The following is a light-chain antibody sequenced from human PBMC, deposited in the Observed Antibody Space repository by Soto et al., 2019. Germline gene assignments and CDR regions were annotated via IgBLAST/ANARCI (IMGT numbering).Light chain of an antibody. V-gene: IGKV1-5*03. CDR3: QQYNSFSPRDT. CDR1: QSISSW. J-gene: IGKJ2*01. CDR2: KAS. Sequence: DIQMTQSPSTLSASVGDRVTITCRASQSISSWLARYQQKPGKAPNLLIYKASSLESGVPSRFSGSGSGTEFTLTISSLQPDDFATYYCQQYNSFSPRDTFGQGTKLEIK.